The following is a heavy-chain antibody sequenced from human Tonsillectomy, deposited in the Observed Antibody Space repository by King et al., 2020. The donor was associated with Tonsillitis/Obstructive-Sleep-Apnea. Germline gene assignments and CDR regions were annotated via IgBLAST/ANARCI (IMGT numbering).Heavy chain of an antibody. Sequence: VQLVESGGGLVQPDRSLRLSCAASGFTFDDYAMHWVRQAPGKGLEWVSGISWNSGSIGYADSVKGRFTISRDNAKNSLYLQMNSLRAEDTALYYCAKARAFSLDTPMDLDYWGQGTLVTVSS. J-gene: IGHJ4*02. CDR3: AKARAFSLDTPMDLDY. D-gene: IGHD5-18*01. CDR1: GFTFDDYA. CDR2: ISWNSGSI. V-gene: IGHV3-9*01.